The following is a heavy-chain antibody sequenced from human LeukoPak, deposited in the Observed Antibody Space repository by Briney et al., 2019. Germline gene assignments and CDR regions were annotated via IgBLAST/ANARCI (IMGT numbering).Heavy chain of an antibody. Sequence: ASVKVSCKASGGTFSSYAISWVRQAPGQGLEWMAWINPDSGDSYSAPKFQGRVTMTRDTSISTASMEVSWLTSDDTAVYYCATGVATAFTYWGQGTLVTVSS. CDR2: INPDSGDS. CDR3: ATGVATAFTY. D-gene: IGHD5-12*01. CDR1: GGTFSSYA. J-gene: IGHJ4*02. V-gene: IGHV1-2*02.